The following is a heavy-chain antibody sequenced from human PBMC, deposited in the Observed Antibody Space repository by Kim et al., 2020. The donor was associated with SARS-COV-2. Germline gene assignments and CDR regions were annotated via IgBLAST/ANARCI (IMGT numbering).Heavy chain of an antibody. D-gene: IGHD6-13*01. CDR3: ARYGSSTSNWLDP. V-gene: IGHV4-31*03. Sequence: SETLSLTCTVSGASITSGGYYWSWIRQHPGKGLEWIGYIYHTGTTYYNPSLKSRVTISVDTSKNQFSLKVSSVTAADSAVYYCARYGSSTSNWLDPWGQGTLVTVSS. J-gene: IGHJ5*02. CDR2: IYHTGTT. CDR1: GASITSGGYY.